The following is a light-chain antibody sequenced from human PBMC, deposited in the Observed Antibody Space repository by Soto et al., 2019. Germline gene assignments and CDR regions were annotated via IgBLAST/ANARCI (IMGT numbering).Light chain of an antibody. V-gene: IGLV2-8*01. J-gene: IGLJ1*01. Sequence: QSALTQPPSASGSPGQSVAISCTGTASDIGGYNFVSWYQQHPGKAPKLMIYEVNKRPSGVPDCFSGSKSGNTASLTVSGLQAEDEADYYCSAHGGTNPYVFGTGTKVTVL. CDR2: EVN. CDR3: SAHGGTNPYV. CDR1: ASDIGGYNF.